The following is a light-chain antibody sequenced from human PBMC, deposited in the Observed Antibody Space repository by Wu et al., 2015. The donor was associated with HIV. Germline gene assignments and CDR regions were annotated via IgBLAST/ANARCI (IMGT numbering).Light chain of an antibody. CDR2: GAS. Sequence: EIVMTQSPATLSVSPGERATLSCRASQSVSSNLAWYQQKPGQAPRLLIYGASTRATGIPARSSASGSGTEFTLTISSLQSEDFAVYYCQQYNNWPRTFGQGTNVEI. V-gene: IGKV3-15*01. CDR1: QSVSSN. CDR3: QQYNNWPRT. J-gene: IGKJ1*01.